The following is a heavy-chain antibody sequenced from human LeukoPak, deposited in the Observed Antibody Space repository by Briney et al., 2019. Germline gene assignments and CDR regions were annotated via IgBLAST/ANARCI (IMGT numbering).Heavy chain of an antibody. CDR1: GFTFSSYG. CDR3: AIMKTKYSSGEDHY. Sequence: GGSLRLSCAASGFTFSSYGMHWVRQAPGKGLEWVAVISYDGSNKFYADSVKDRFTISRDNSKNTLYLQMNSLRAEDTAVYYCAIMKTKYSSGEDHYWGQGALVTVSS. CDR2: ISYDGSNK. V-gene: IGHV3-30*19. D-gene: IGHD3-22*01. J-gene: IGHJ4*02.